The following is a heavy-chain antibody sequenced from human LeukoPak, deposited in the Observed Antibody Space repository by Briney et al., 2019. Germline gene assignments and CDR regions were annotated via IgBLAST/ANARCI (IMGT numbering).Heavy chain of an antibody. CDR3: ARAYYDILTGYDNWFDP. CDR1: GFTFSSYG. V-gene: IGHV3-33*01. Sequence: GRSLRLSCAASGFTFSSYGMHWVRQAPGKGLEGVAVIWYDGSNKYYADSVKGRFTISRDNSKNTLYLQMNSLRAEDTAVYYCARAYYDILTGYDNWFDPWGQGTLVTVSS. J-gene: IGHJ5*02. D-gene: IGHD3-9*01. CDR2: IWYDGSNK.